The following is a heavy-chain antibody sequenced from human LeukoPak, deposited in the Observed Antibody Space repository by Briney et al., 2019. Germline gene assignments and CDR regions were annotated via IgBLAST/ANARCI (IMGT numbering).Heavy chain of an antibody. CDR2: ISGSGGST. Sequence: GGSLRLSCAASGFTFSSYAMSWVRQAPGKGLEWVSAISGSGGSTYYADSVKGRFTISRDNSKNTLYLQMNSLRAEDTAVYYCVRYCNGGSCYRAAFDVWGPGTMVTVSS. D-gene: IGHD2-15*01. CDR3: VRYCNGGSCYRAAFDV. J-gene: IGHJ3*01. V-gene: IGHV3-23*01. CDR1: GFTFSSYA.